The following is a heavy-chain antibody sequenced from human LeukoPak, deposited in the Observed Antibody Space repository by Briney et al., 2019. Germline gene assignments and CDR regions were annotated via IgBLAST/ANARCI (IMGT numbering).Heavy chain of an antibody. V-gene: IGHV3-21*01. D-gene: IGHD3-22*01. Sequence: GGSLRLSCAASGFTFSSYSMNWVRQAPGKGLEWVSSISSSSSYIYYADSVKGRFTISRDNAKNSLYLQMNSLRAEDTAVYYCARSQGGYSSGYYKPFDYWGQGTLVTVSS. CDR1: GFTFSSYS. CDR2: ISSSSSYI. J-gene: IGHJ4*02. CDR3: ARSQGGYSSGYYKPFDY.